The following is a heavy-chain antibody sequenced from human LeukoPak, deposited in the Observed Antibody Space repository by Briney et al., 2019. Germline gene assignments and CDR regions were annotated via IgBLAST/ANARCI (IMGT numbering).Heavy chain of an antibody. CDR3: ARQYYYDSSGYYLDY. CDR2: IYYSGST. V-gene: IGHV4-39*01. Sequence: PSETLSLTCTVSGGSISSSSYYWGWIRQPPGKGLEWIGSIYYSGSTYYNPSLKSRVTICVDTSKNQFSPKLSSVTAADTAVCYCARQYYYDSSGYYLDYWGQGTLVTVS. D-gene: IGHD3-22*01. CDR1: GGSISSSSYY. J-gene: IGHJ4*02.